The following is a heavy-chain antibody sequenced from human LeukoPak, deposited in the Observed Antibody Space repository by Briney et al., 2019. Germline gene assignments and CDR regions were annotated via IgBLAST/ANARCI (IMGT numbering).Heavy chain of an antibody. CDR1: GGSISNYY. D-gene: IGHD2-8*01. Sequence: PSETLSLTCTVSGGSISNYYWNWIRQPPGKGLEWVGHISYSGGTKYNPSLQSRVTISIDTSKNQFSLNLSSVTAADTAVYYCARRVIMSAAGVPDTWLDPRGQEILVTVSS. CDR3: ARRVIMSAAGVPDTWLDP. CDR2: ISYSGGT. V-gene: IGHV4-59*08. J-gene: IGHJ5*02.